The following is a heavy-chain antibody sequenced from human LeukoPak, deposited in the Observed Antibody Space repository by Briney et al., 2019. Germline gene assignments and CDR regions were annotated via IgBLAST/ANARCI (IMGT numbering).Heavy chain of an antibody. J-gene: IGHJ3*02. CDR3: ARWLSRYFDHWDAFDI. CDR2: IYYSGST. CDR1: GGSFSSYN. D-gene: IGHD3-9*01. V-gene: IGHV4-59*01. Sequence: SETLSLTCTVSGGSFSSYNWSGIRQPPGKGLEGMGDIYYSGSTNYNPSLKSRVIISVDTSKNQFALKLSSVTAEDTAVYYWARWLSRYFDHWDAFDIWGQGTMVTVSS.